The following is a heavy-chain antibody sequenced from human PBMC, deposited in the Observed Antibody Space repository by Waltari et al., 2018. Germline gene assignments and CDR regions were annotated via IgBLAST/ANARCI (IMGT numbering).Heavy chain of an antibody. CDR3: ARHYENPYYFDY. Sequence: QVQLQESGPGLVKPSETLSLTCAVSGYSISSGYYWGWIRQPPGKGLEGIGSIYHSGSTAYNPSLKCRVTISVDTSKNQFSLKLSSVTAADTAVYYCARHYENPYYFDYWGQGTLVTVSS. J-gene: IGHJ4*02. D-gene: IGHD3-22*01. V-gene: IGHV4-38-2*01. CDR2: IYHSGST. CDR1: GYSISSGYY.